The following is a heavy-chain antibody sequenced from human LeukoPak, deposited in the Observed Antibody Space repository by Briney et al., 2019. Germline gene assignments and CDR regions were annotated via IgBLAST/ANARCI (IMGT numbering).Heavy chain of an antibody. CDR1: GFTFSSYE. D-gene: IGHD5-24*01. Sequence: GGSLRLSCAASGFTFSSYEMNWVRQAPGKGLEWVSYISSSGSTIYYADSVKGRFTISRDNAKNSLYLQINSLRAEDTAVYYCARDAGYNIDYWGQGTLVTVSS. J-gene: IGHJ4*02. V-gene: IGHV3-48*03. CDR3: ARDAGYNIDY. CDR2: ISSSGSTI.